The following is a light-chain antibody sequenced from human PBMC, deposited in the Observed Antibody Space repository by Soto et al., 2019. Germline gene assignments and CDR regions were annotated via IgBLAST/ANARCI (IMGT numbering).Light chain of an antibody. CDR3: QQYNNWPPIT. V-gene: IGKV3-15*01. CDR2: GAS. CDR1: QSVSGN. Sequence: EIVMTQSPATLSVSPGARATLSCRASQSVSGNFAWYQQKPGQAPRLLIYGASTRATGIPARFSGSGSGTEFTLTISRLQSEAFVFYYCQQYNNWPPITGGQGTLLEIK. J-gene: IGKJ5*01.